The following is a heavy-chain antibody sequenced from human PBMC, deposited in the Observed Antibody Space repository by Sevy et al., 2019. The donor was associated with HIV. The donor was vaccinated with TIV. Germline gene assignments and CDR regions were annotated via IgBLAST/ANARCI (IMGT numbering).Heavy chain of an antibody. CDR3: TTLIRYFDWLLYGYQVDY. D-gene: IGHD3-9*01. J-gene: IGHJ4*02. CDR2: IKSKTDGGTT. V-gene: IGHV3-15*01. CDR1: GFTFSNAW. Sequence: GGSLRLSCAASGFTFSNAWMSWVRQAPGKGLEWVGRIKSKTDGGTTDYAEPVKGRFTISRDDSKNTLYLQMNSLKTRDTAVYYCTTLIRYFDWLLYGYQVDYWGQGTLVTVSS.